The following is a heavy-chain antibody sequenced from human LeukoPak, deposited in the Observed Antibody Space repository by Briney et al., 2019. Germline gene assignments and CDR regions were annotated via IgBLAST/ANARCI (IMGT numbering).Heavy chain of an antibody. D-gene: IGHD6-19*01. CDR1: GFTFSAYY. CDR2: ISNGGRSGYTI. V-gene: IGHV3-11*01. Sequence: PGGSLRLSCAASGFTFSAYYMSWIRQAPGKGLEWVSYISNGGRSGYTIHYADSVKGRFTISRDNAKNSLYLQMNSLRAEDTAVYFCARDPYTSGSDYWGQGTLVTVSS. CDR3: ARDPYTSGSDY. J-gene: IGHJ4*02.